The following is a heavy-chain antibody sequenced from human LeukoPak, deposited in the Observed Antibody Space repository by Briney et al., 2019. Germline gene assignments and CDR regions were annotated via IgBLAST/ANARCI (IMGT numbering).Heavy chain of an antibody. J-gene: IGHJ4*02. Sequence: ASVKVSCKASGYTFTSYCMHWVRQAPGQGLEWMGWISAYNGNTNYAQKLQGRVTMTTDTSTSTAYMELRSLRSDDTAVYYCARVDPHCSGGSCYSHYWGQGTLVTVSS. CDR2: ISAYNGNT. V-gene: IGHV1-18*04. D-gene: IGHD2-15*01. CDR1: GYTFTSYC. CDR3: ARVDPHCSGGSCYSHY.